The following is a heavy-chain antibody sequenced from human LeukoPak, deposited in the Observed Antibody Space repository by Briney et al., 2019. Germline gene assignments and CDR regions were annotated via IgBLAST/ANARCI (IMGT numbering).Heavy chain of an antibody. CDR3: ATLTVTSGDLDY. J-gene: IGHJ4*02. D-gene: IGHD4-11*01. Sequence: GGSLRLSCAASGFTFSTSWMHWVRQVPGKGLVWVSRIKTDGSITNYADSVKGRFTISRDNAKNTLYLQMNSLRAEDTAVYYCATLTVTSGDLDYWGQGTLVTVSS. CDR2: IKTDGSIT. CDR1: GFTFSTSW. V-gene: IGHV3-74*01.